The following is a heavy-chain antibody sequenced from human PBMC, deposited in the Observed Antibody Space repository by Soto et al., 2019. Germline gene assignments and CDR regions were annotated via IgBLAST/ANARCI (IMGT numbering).Heavy chain of an antibody. CDR3: ARSGDNYNRLDY. CDR2: SSNSGTFS. V-gene: IGHV3-11*06. D-gene: IGHD1-1*01. Sequence: LRLSCEGSGFTFSDYYISWIRQAPGKGLEWISYSSNSGTFSRYADSVKGRFSISRDNTKNLLYQQMNSLRAEDTAVYYCARSGDNYNRLDYWGQGTPVTVSS. CDR1: GFTFSDYY. J-gene: IGHJ4*02.